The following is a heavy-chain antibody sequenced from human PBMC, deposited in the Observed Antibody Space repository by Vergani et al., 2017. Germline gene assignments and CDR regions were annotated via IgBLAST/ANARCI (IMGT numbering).Heavy chain of an antibody. CDR2: IYYSGST. CDR1: GGSISSSSYY. Sequence: QLQLQESGPGLVKPSETLSLTCTVSGGSISSSSYYWGWIRQPPGKGLEWIGSIYYSGSTYYNPSLKSRVNISVDTSKNQFSLKLSSVTAADTAVYYCAREVIGDIVATGVDYWGQGTLVTVSS. CDR3: AREVIGDIVATGVDY. V-gene: IGHV4-39*07. J-gene: IGHJ4*02. D-gene: IGHD5-12*01.